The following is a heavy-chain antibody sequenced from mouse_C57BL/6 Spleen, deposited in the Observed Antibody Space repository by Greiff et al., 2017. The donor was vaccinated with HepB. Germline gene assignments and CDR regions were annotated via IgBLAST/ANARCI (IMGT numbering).Heavy chain of an antibody. D-gene: IGHD1-1*01. CDR2: IYPGDGDT. CDR3: ARHRYYGSSYWYFDV. Sequence: QVQLQQSGPELVKPGASVKISCKASGYAFSSSWMNWVKQRPGKGLEWIGRIYPGDGDTNYNGKFKGKATLTADKSSSIAYMQLSSLTSEDSAVYFCARHRYYGSSYWYFDVWGTGTTVTVSS. J-gene: IGHJ1*03. CDR1: GYAFSSSW. V-gene: IGHV1-82*01.